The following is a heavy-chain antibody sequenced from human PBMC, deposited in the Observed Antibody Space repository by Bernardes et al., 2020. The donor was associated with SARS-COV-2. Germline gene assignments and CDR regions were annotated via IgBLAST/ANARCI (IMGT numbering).Heavy chain of an antibody. D-gene: IGHD3-10*01. CDR2: INPNSGVT. CDR3: ARDYFGSGSYTDF. CDR1: GYTFPSYY. Sequence: ASVKVSCKASGYTFPSYYIHWVRQAPGQGLEWMGWINPNSGVTNYARKFQGRVTMTRDTSISTAYMELSRLRSDDTAMYYCARDYFGSGSYTDFWGQGTLVTVSS. J-gene: IGHJ4*02. V-gene: IGHV1-2*02.